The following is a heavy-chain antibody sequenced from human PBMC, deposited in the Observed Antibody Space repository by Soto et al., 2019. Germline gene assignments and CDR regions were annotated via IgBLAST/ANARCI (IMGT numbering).Heavy chain of an antibody. CDR2: ISYDRSNK. Sequence: GGSLRLSCAASGFTFSSYGMHWVRQAPGKGLEWVAVISYDRSNKYYADSVKGRFTISRDNSKNTLYLQMNSLRAEDTAVYYCAKAGPESPTPSSYYGMLAWGQGPTVTVSS. CDR1: GFTFSSYG. J-gene: IGHJ6*02. D-gene: IGHD2-15*01. V-gene: IGHV3-30*18. CDR3: AKAGPESPTPSSYYGMLA.